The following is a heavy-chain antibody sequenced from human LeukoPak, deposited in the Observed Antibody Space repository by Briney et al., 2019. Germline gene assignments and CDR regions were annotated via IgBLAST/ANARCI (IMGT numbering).Heavy chain of an antibody. D-gene: IGHD4-17*01. V-gene: IGHV1-18*04. Sequence: ASVKVSCKASGYTFTDFGITWVCQAPGQGLEWVGWIGAYNGDTNSAQKVQGRVTLTTDPSTSTAYMELKSLRSDDTAVYFCARAGRAVTSHFDSWGQGTLVTVSS. CDR3: ARAGRAVTSHFDS. CDR2: IGAYNGDT. CDR1: GYTFTDFG. J-gene: IGHJ4*02.